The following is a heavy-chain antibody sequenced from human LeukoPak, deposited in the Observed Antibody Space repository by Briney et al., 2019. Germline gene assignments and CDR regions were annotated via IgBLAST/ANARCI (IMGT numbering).Heavy chain of an antibody. J-gene: IGHJ4*02. CDR1: VYTFTNYG. CDR3: AKAYSHLAAGIDY. V-gene: IGHV1-18*01. CDR2: ICAYNGKT. Sequence: ASVTVSFKSSVYTFTNYGIRWLRPPPGQGLAGMGFICAYNGKTNFPQKLQGRVTMTTDKSKSTAYMELRSLRSDDTAVYYCAKAYSHLAAGIDYWGQGTLVPVSS. D-gene: IGHD6-13*01.